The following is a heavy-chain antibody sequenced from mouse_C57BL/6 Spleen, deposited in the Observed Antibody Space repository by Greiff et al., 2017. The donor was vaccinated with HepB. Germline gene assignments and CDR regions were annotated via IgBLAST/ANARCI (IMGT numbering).Heavy chain of an antibody. V-gene: IGHV5-4*01. CDR2: ISDGGSYT. Sequence: EVKLVESGGGLVKPGGSLKLSCAASGFTFSSYAMSWVRQTPEKRLEWVATISDGGSYTYYPDNVKGRFTISRDNAKNNLYLQMSHLKSEDTAMYYCARDGASNFCAYWGQGTLVTVSA. CDR1: GFTFSSYA. J-gene: IGHJ3*01. D-gene: IGHD2-5*01. CDR3: ARDGASNFCAY.